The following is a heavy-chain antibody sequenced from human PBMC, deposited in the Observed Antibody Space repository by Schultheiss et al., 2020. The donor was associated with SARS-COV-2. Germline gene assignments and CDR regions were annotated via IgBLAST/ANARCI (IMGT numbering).Heavy chain of an antibody. Sequence: ASVKVSCKASGYTFTGYYMHWVRQAPGQGLEWMGWINPNSGGTNYAQKFQGRVTMTRDTSISTAYMELSRLRSDDTAVYYCAREGYCSSTSCYTRNHYYYYGMDVWGQGTTVTVSS. J-gene: IGHJ6*02. D-gene: IGHD2-2*02. CDR2: INPNSGGT. CDR3: AREGYCSSTSCYTRNHYYYYGMDV. CDR1: GYTFTGYY. V-gene: IGHV1-2*02.